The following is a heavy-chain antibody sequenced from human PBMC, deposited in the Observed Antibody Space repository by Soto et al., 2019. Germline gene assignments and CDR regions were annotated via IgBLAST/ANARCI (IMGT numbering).Heavy chain of an antibody. CDR1: GYTFSSFG. CDR3: ARSGAYCTSITCLFDSF. Sequence: QAQLVQSGAEVKKPGASVKVSCRASGYTFSSFGYAWLRQVPGKGFGGMGWISAYNGDTNYAQKFQDRVTLTTDTSTTTAYMELRNLGSDDTAVYYCARSGAYCTSITCLFDSFWGLGTLVTVSS. CDR2: ISAYNGDT. J-gene: IGHJ4*02. V-gene: IGHV1-18*01. D-gene: IGHD2-8*01.